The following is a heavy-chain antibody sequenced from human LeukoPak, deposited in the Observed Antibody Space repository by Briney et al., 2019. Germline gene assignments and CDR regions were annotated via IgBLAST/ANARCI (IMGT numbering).Heavy chain of an antibody. CDR1: GGSFSGYY. Sequence: PSETLSLTCAVYGGSFSGYYWSWIRQPPGKGLEWIGEIKHSGSTNYNPSLKSRVTISVDTSKNQFSLKLSSVTAADTAVYYCARRLTNWGQGTLVTVSS. J-gene: IGHJ4*02. D-gene: IGHD1-14*01. CDR3: ARRLTN. CDR2: IKHSGST. V-gene: IGHV4-34*01.